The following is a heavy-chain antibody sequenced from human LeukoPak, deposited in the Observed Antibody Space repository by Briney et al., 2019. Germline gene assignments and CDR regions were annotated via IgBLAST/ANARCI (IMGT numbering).Heavy chain of an antibody. Sequence: PGGSLRLSCAASGFTFSTYAMSWVRQAPGKGLEWVSAISGTGNSPYYGDSVKGRFTISRDNSKNTLYLQMNSLRAEDTAVYYCAKIVAISGRPREGLDYWGQGTLVTVSS. CDR3: AKIVAISGRPREGLDY. J-gene: IGHJ4*02. CDR1: GFTFSTYA. V-gene: IGHV3-23*01. D-gene: IGHD1-26*01. CDR2: ISGTGNSP.